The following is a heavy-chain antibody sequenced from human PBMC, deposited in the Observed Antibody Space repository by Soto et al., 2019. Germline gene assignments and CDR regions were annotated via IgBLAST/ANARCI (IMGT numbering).Heavy chain of an antibody. CDR1: GGSFSGYY. CDR3: ARGSVYYYGSGSYYQGDYYYYGMDV. V-gene: IGHV4-34*01. D-gene: IGHD3-10*01. CDR2: INHSGST. J-gene: IGHJ6*02. Sequence: PSETLSLTCAVYGGSFSGYYWSWIRQPPGKGLEWIGEINHSGSTNYNPSLKSRVTISVDTSKNQFSLKLSSVTAADTAVYYCARGSVYYYGSGSYYQGDYYYYGMDVWGQGTTVT.